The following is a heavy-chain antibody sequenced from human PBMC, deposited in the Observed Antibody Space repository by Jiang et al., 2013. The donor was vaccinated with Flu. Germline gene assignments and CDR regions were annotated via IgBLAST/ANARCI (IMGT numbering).Heavy chain of an antibody. Sequence: QSGAEVKKPGASVRISCQASGYTFTNHGINWVRQAPGEGLEWMGRTSADSRTVYAQKFQGRVTMTIDTSTSTAYMELTSLRSDDMAIYYCAREIHQFNIHFDYWGQGTLVTVSS. V-gene: IGHV1-18*03. J-gene: IGHJ4*02. CDR1: GYTFTNHG. CDR2: TSADSRT. D-gene: IGHD2/OR15-2a*01. CDR3: AREIHQFNIHFDY.